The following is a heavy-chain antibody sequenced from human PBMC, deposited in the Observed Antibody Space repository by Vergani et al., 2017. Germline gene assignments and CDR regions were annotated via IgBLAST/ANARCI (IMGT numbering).Heavy chain of an antibody. D-gene: IGHD1-14*01. CDR2: VEDSGYF. Sequence: QVQLQESGPGLVRPSETLSLTCTVSGGSLSGYYWNWIRQTPGEGLEWIGYVEDSGYFNYNPSLKTRVSMSSVTSNNQFSLMLSSVTVADTAVYYYARSSVSRNPPDYFDNWGQGTLVTVSS. J-gene: IGHJ4*02. CDR1: GGSLSGYY. CDR3: ARSSVSRNPPDYFDN. V-gene: IGHV4-59*01.